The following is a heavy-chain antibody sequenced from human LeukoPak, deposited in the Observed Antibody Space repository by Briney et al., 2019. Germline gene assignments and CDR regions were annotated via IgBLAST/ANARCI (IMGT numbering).Heavy chain of an antibody. V-gene: IGHV4-39*01. D-gene: IGHD2-2*01. CDR3: ARLRSHLSKDIVVVPAAIPSNGGRGWFDP. Sequence: SETLSLTCTVSGGSISSRSYYWGWIRQPPGKGLEWIGSIYYSGSTYYNPSLKSRVTISVDTSKNQFSLKLSSVIAANTAVYYCARLRSHLSKDIVVVPAAIPSNGGRGWFDPWGQGTLVTVSS. CDR1: GGSISSRSYY. CDR2: IYYSGST. J-gene: IGHJ5*02.